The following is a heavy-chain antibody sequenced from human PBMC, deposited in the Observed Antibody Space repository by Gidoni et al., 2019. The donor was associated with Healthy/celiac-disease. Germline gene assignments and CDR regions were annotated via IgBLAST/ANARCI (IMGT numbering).Heavy chain of an antibody. V-gene: IGHV3-23*01. CDR3: AKDPEYHLLYFYFDY. D-gene: IGHD2-2*02. J-gene: IGHJ4*02. CDR2: ISGSGGST. Sequence: EVQLLESGGGLVQPGGSMRLSCAASGFTFSSYAMSWVRQATGKGLEWVSAISGSGGSTYYADSVKGRFTISRDNSKNTLYLQMNSLRAEDTAVYYCAKDPEYHLLYFYFDYWGQGTLVTVSS. CDR1: GFTFSSYA.